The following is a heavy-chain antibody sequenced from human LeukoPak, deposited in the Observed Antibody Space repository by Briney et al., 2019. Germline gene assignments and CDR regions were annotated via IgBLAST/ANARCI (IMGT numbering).Heavy chain of an antibody. CDR2: INHSGST. CDR1: GGSFSGYY. Sequence: PSETLSLTCAVYGGSFSGYYWSWIRQPPGKGLEWIGEINHSGSTNYNPSLKSRVTISVDTSKNQFSLKLSSATAADTAVYYCARLWALRPDYWGQGTLVTVSS. V-gene: IGHV4-34*01. J-gene: IGHJ4*02. CDR3: ARLWALRPDY. D-gene: IGHD3-16*01.